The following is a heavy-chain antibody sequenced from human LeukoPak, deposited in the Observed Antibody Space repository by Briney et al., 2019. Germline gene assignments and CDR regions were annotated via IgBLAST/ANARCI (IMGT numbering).Heavy chain of an antibody. Sequence: GGSLRLSCAASGFSFSSYAMSWVRQAPGKGREWVSAISGSGGSTYYADSVKGRFTISRDNSKNTLYLQMNSLRAEDTAVYYCAKDRQWLYYFDYWGQGTLVTVSS. CDR3: AKDRQWLYYFDY. CDR1: GFSFSSYA. D-gene: IGHD6-19*01. V-gene: IGHV3-23*01. CDR2: ISGSGGST. J-gene: IGHJ4*02.